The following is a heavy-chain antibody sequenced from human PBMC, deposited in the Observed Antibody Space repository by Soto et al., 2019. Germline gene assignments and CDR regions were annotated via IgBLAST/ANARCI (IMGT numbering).Heavy chain of an antibody. CDR2: IIPIFGTA. D-gene: IGHD6-13*01. CDR3: GTLRYSSSSDYYYGMDG. J-gene: IGHJ6*02. Sequence: GASVKVSCKASGGTFSSYAISWVRQAPGQGLEWMGGIIPIFGTANYAQKFQGRVTITADEATSTAYMELSSLRSEDTAVYYCGTLRYSSSSDYYYGMDGWGQGTTVT. CDR1: GGTFSSYA. V-gene: IGHV1-69*13.